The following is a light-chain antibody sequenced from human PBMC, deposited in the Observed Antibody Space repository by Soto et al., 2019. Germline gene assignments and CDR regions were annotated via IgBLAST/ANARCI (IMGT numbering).Light chain of an antibody. Sequence: DSEMIQSPSTLSKSKGDRVTITCRASQSISSWLAWYQQKPGKAPKLLIYKASSLESGVPSRFSGSGSGTEFTLTISSLQPDDFATYYCQQYNSYRTFGQGTKVDIK. CDR3: QQYNSYRT. J-gene: IGKJ1*01. CDR2: KAS. CDR1: QSISSW. V-gene: IGKV1-5*03.